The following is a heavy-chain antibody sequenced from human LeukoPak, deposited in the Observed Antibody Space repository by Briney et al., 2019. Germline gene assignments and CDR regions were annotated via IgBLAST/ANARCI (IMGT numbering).Heavy chain of an antibody. D-gene: IGHD5-18*01. CDR1: GFTFSSYA. CDR3: ARSSRDSYGYYFDY. CDR2: ISYDGSNK. V-gene: IGHV3-30*04. Sequence: GGSLRLSCAASGFTFSSYAMHWVRQAPGKGLEWVAVISYDGSNKYYADSVKGRFTISRDNSKNTLYLQMSSLRAEDTAVYYCARSSRDSYGYYFDYWGQGTLVTVSS. J-gene: IGHJ4*02.